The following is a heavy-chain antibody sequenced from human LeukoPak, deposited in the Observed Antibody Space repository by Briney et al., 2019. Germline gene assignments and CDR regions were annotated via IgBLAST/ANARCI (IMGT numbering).Heavy chain of an antibody. CDR1: GFTFSSYW. V-gene: IGHV3-74*01. CDR2: ITSDGSST. Sequence: PGGSLRLSCAASGFTFSSYWMHWVRQAPGKGLVCVSRITSDGSSTSYADSVRGRFTISRDNAQNTVYLQMNSLRAEDTAVYYCARGGWGTAIDYLGQGTLVTVSS. CDR3: ARGGWGTAIDY. J-gene: IGHJ4*02. D-gene: IGHD1-7*01.